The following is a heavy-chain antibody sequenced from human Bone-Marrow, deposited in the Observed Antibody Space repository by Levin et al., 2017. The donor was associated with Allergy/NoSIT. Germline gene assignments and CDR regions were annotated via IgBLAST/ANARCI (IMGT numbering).Heavy chain of an antibody. CDR2: IYYSGST. Sequence: SETLSLTCTVSGGSISSDYWWVWIRQPPGKGLEWIGSIYYSGSTYYNPSLKSRVTKSVDTSKNQFSLKLSSVTAADTAVYYCARQLAVGRWTFDYWGQGTLVTVSS. D-gene: IGHD6-19*01. CDR1: GGSISSDYW. J-gene: IGHJ4*02. CDR3: ARQLAVGRWTFDY. V-gene: IGHV4-39*01.